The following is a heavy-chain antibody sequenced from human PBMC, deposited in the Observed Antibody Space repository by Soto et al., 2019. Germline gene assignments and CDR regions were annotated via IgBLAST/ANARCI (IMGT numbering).Heavy chain of an antibody. CDR2: ISGSGGST. Sequence: GGSLRLSCAASRFTFSSYAMSWVRQAPGKGLEWVSAISGSGGSTYYADSVKGRFTISRDNSKNTLYLQMNSLRAEDTAVYYCAKDFWSCYSAFSHWGQGTLVTVSS. V-gene: IGHV3-23*01. CDR1: RFTFSSYA. D-gene: IGHD3-3*01. CDR3: AKDFWSCYSAFSH. J-gene: IGHJ4*02.